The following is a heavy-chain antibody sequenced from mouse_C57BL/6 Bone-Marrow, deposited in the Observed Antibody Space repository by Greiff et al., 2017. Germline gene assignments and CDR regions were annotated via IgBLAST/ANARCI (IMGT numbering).Heavy chain of an antibody. CDR3: TTPIYYAMDY. V-gene: IGHV14-4*01. CDR1: GFNIKDDY. J-gene: IGHJ4*01. Sequence: EVQLQQSGAELVRPGASVQLSCTASGFNIKDDYMHWVKQRPEQGLEWIGWIDPENGANEYASKFQGKATITADTSSNTAYLQLSSLTSEDTAVYYCTTPIYYAMDYWGQGTSVTVSS. CDR2: IDPENGAN.